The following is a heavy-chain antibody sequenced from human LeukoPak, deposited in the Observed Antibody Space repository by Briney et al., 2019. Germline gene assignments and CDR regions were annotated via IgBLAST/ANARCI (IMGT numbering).Heavy chain of an antibody. J-gene: IGHJ3*02. CDR1: GGSISSYY. CDR2: IYYSGST. V-gene: IGHV4-59*08. Sequence: NTSETLSLTCTVSGGSISSYYWSWIRQPPGKGLEWIGYIYYSGSTNYNPSLKSRVTISVDTSKNQFSLKLSSVTAADTAVYYCARPATTVTEDAFDIWGQGTMVTVSS. D-gene: IGHD4-17*01. CDR3: ARPATTVTEDAFDI.